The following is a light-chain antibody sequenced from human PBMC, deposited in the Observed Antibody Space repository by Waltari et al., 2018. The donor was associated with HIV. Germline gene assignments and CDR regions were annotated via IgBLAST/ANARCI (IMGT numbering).Light chain of an antibody. CDR2: EVK. J-gene: IGLJ1*01. CDR1: SSDIGSYNR. CDR3: SSYQNNNTIV. V-gene: IGLV2-18*02. Sequence: QSALTQPPSVSASPGQSVTISCTGTSSDIGSYNRVSWYLQPPGTAPRIIIYEVKNRPSWLPHRVAASNSGNTASLTSSGLQAEHEADYYCSSYQNNNTIVFGTGTKVTVL.